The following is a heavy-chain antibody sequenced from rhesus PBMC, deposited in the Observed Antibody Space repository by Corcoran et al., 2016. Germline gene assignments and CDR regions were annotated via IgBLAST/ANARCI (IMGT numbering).Heavy chain of an antibody. D-gene: IGHD3-34*01. CDR2: VDPEDGEA. CDR3: ATDVLSGVIINFGY. CDR1: GYTFTDYY. J-gene: IGHJ4*01. V-gene: IGHV1-111*02. Sequence: EVQLVQSGAEVKKPGASVKISCKASGYTFTDYYLHWVRQAPEKGLEWMGRVDPEDGEAIHAHKFQDIVTITADTATDTAYMELSSLRSEDTAVDYCATDVLSGVIINFGYWGQGGLVTVSS.